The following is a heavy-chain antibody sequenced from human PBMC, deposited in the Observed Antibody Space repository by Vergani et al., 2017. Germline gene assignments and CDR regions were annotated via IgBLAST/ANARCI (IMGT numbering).Heavy chain of an antibody. CDR2: IYYSGST. D-gene: IGHD3-10*01. V-gene: IGHV4-39*01. CDR3: VRSGINPEYVDL. Sequence: QLQLQESGPGLVKPSETLSLTCTVSGGSIYSSSYYWGWIRQPPGKGLEWIGSIYYSGSTYYNPSLKSRVTISVDASTNHFSLELSSVTAADTAVYYCVRSGINPEYVDLWGRGTLVTVSS. CDR1: GGSIYSSSYY. J-gene: IGHJ2*01.